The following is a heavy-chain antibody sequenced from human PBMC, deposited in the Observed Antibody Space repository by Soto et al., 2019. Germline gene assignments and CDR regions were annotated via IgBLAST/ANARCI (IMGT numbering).Heavy chain of an antibody. V-gene: IGHV4-31*03. D-gene: IGHD2-2*02. CDR2: IYYSGST. J-gene: IGHJ5*02. CDR1: GGSISSGGYY. Sequence: QVQLQESGPGLVKPSQTLSLTCTVSGGSISSGGYYWSWIRQHPGKGLEWIGYIYYSGSTYYNPSLKSRVTISVDTSKNRFSLKLSSVTAADTAVYYCARGVLEVTAAIWGRWFDPWGQGTLVTVSS. CDR3: ARGVLEVTAAIWGRWFDP.